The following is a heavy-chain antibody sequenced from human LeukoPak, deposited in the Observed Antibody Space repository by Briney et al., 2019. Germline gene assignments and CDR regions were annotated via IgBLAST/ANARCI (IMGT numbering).Heavy chain of an antibody. Sequence: ASVKVSCKASGYTFTSYGISWVRQAPGQGLEWMGWISAYNGNTNYAQKLQGRVTMTTDTSTSTAYMELRSLRSDDTAVYYCARDSRRAYDSSGYPLPFDYWGQGTLVTVSS. V-gene: IGHV1-18*01. J-gene: IGHJ4*02. CDR1: GYTFTSYG. CDR3: ARDSRRAYDSSGYPLPFDY. D-gene: IGHD3-22*01. CDR2: ISAYNGNT.